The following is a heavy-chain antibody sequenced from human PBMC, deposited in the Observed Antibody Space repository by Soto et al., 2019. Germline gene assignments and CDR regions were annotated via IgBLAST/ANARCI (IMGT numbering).Heavy chain of an antibody. CDR1: GASISSSY. D-gene: IGHD5-12*01. CDR3: ARGGNRYSNVASGVGGFDF. Sequence: SETLSLTCTVSGASISSSYWSWIRQSPERGLEWIAYVYHTGATNYNPSLKSRVTISLDTSKGQFSLNLTSLTTADTAVYFCARGGNRYSNVASGVGGFDFSGQGSLVTVYS. J-gene: IGHJ4*02. V-gene: IGHV4-59*01. CDR2: VYHTGAT.